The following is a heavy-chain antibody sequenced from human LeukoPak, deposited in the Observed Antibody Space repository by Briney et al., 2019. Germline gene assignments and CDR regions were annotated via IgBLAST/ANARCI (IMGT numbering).Heavy chain of an antibody. V-gene: IGHV3-7*01. CDR1: GFTSSSYW. CDR2: IKEDGSEK. D-gene: IGHD3-10*01. Sequence: GGSLRLSCVASGFTSSSYWMCWVRQAPGKGLEWVANIKEDGSEKHYVDSVKGRFTISRDNGENSLYLQMNGLRVEDTAVYYCAREKAGSGSYYIDYWGQGTLVTVSS. J-gene: IGHJ4*02. CDR3: AREKAGSGSYYIDY.